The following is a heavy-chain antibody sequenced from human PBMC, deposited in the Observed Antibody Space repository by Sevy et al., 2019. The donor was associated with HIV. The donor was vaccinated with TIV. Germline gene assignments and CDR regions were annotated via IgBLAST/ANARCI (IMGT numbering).Heavy chain of an antibody. V-gene: IGHV3-21*01. CDR3: TRAVSGSSLLGY. D-gene: IGHD1-26*01. CDR2: ISSSSSYI. Sequence: GGSLRLSCAASGFTFSSYSMNWVRQAPGKGLEGVSSISSSSSYIYYADSVKGRFTISRDNTKNSLYLQMNSLRAEEMAVYYCTRAVSGSSLLGYWGQGTLVTVSS. J-gene: IGHJ4*02. CDR1: GFTFSSYS.